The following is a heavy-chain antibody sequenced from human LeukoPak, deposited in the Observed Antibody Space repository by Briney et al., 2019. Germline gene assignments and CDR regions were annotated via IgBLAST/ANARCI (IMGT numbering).Heavy chain of an antibody. V-gene: IGHV3-7*01. Sequence: GGSLRLSCTASGFTFSSYWMTWVRQAPGKGLEWVANIKQDGSVKYYVDSVKGRFTISRDNAKNSLFLQMNSLRAEDTAVYYCAREADSGYCSSHWGQGTLVTVSS. CDR1: GFTFSSYW. D-gene: IGHD6-13*01. J-gene: IGHJ4*02. CDR2: IKQDGSVK. CDR3: AREADSGYCSSH.